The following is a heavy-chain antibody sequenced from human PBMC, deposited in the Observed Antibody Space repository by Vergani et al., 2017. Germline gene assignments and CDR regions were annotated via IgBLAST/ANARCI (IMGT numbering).Heavy chain of an antibody. CDR2: IKSKTDGGKT. D-gene: IGHD3-3*01. J-gene: IGHJ4*02. CDR1: GFTFSNAW. V-gene: IGHV3-15*01. CDR3: TTRVGVDY. Sequence: EVQLVESGGGLVKPGGSLRLSCAASGFTFSNAWMSWVRQAPGKGLEWVGRIKSKTDGGKTDYAAPVKGRFTISRDESKNTLYLQMNSLKTEDTAVYYCTTRVGVDYWGQGTLVTVSS.